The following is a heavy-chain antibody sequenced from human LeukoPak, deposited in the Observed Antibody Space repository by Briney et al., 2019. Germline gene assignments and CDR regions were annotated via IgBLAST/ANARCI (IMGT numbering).Heavy chain of an antibody. CDR2: INHSGST. J-gene: IGHJ4*02. V-gene: IGHV4-34*01. Sequence: SETLSLTCAAYGGSFSGYYWSWIRQPPGKGLEWIGEINHSGSTNYNPSLKSRVTISVDTSKNQFSLKLSSVTAADTAVYYCARYGSGSFDYWGQGTLVTVSS. D-gene: IGHD3-10*01. CDR1: GGSFSGYY. CDR3: ARYGSGSFDY.